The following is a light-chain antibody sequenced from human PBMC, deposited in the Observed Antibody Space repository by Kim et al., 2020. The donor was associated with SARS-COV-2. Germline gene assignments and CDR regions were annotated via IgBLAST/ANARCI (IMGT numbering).Light chain of an antibody. CDR2: DAS. CDR1: KDISNY. CDR3: QQYDNRPRT. V-gene: IGKV1-33*01. Sequence: AAVGDRVTITCQASKDISNYLNWYQQKPGKGPKLLIYDASNLETGVSARFRGSGSGTEFTFTISSLQPKDISTYCCQQYDNRPRTFGGGTKVDIK. J-gene: IGKJ4*01.